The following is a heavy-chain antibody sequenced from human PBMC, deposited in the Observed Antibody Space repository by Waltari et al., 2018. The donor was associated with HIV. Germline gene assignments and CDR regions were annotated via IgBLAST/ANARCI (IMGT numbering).Heavy chain of an antibody. Sequence: QVQLQQWGAGLLKPSETLSLTCAVYGGSFSGYYWSWIRQPPGKGLEWIGEINHSGSTNYNPSLKSRVTISVDTSKNQFSLKLSSVTAADTAVYYCARDYDSSGKGGYFDYWGQGTLVTVSS. CDR2: INHSGST. J-gene: IGHJ4*02. V-gene: IGHV4-34*01. CDR1: GGSFSGYY. CDR3: ARDYDSSGKGGYFDY. D-gene: IGHD3-22*01.